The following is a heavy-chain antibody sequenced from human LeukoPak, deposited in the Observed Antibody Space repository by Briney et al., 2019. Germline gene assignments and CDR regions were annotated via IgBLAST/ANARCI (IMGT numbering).Heavy chain of an antibody. Sequence: SGGSLRLSCAASGFTFSSYGMHWVRQAPGKGLEWVAFIRYDGSNKYYADSVKGRFTVSRDNSKNTLYLQMNSLRAEDTAVYYCAKDRVFTYYYDSSGQTPDAFDIWGQGTMVTVSS. J-gene: IGHJ3*02. CDR2: IRYDGSNK. CDR1: GFTFSSYG. V-gene: IGHV3-30*02. CDR3: AKDRVFTYYYDSSGQTPDAFDI. D-gene: IGHD3-22*01.